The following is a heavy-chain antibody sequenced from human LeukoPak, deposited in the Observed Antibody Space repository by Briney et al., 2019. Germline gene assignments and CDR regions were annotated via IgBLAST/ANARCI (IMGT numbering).Heavy chain of an antibody. CDR3: TRGDYYDSSGYYLLFDY. J-gene: IGHJ4*02. D-gene: IGHD3-22*01. CDR1: GFTFGDYG. CDR2: IRSKPYGGTT. Sequence: GGSLRLSCTASGFTFGDYGMSWVRQAPGEGLEWVSFIRSKPYGGTTEYAASVKGRFTISRDDSESIAYLQMNSLKTEDTAVYCCTRGDYYDSSGYYLLFDYWGQGTLVTVSS. V-gene: IGHV3-49*04.